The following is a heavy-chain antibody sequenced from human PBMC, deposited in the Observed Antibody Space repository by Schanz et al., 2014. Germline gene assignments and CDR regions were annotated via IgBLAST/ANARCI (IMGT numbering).Heavy chain of an antibody. CDR3: VREVSTTPVAGLRSFDCLGRFAY. CDR2: VRKKEFSDDTE. Sequence: EVELVESGGGLVQPGGSLRLSCAASGFSFSDHAMDWVRQAAGKGLEWVGRVRKKEFSDDTEEYAASVRGRFTISRDDSKNVVNLQMNGLKPEDTAMYYCVREVSTTPVAGLRSFDCLGRFAYWVQGALVTVSS. D-gene: IGHD3-9*01. V-gene: IGHV3-72*01. CDR1: GFSFSDHA. J-gene: IGHJ4*02.